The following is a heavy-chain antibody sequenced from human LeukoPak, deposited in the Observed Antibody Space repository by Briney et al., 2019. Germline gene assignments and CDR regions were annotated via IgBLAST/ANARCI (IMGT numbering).Heavy chain of an antibody. J-gene: IGHJ4*02. CDR2: INNDGSST. D-gene: IGHD3-16*01. Sequence: PGGSLRLSCAASGFTVSTYYMSWVRQAPGRGLVWVSCINNDGSSTDYADSVKGRFTISRDNAKNTLYLQMNSLRAEDTAVYSCARDLSGGGLDYWGQGTLVTVSS. CDR1: GFTVSTYY. CDR3: ARDLSGGGLDY. V-gene: IGHV3-74*01.